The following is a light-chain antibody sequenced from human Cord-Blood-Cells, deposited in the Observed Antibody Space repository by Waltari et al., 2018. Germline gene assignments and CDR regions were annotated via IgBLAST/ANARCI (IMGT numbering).Light chain of an antibody. CDR1: QSVSSY. Sequence: EIVLTQSPATLPLSPGERATLSCRASQSVSSYLAWYQQKPGQAPRLLIYDASNLATGIPARFSGSGSGTDFTLTISSLEPEDFAVYYCQQRSNWLTFGGGTKVEIK. V-gene: IGKV3-11*01. J-gene: IGKJ4*01. CDR2: DAS. CDR3: QQRSNWLT.